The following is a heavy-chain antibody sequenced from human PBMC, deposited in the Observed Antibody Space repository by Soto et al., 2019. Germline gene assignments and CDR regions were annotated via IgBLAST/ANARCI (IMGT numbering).Heavy chain of an antibody. CDR1: GYTFTSYD. CDR3: ARGIVPAPSLLRYYYYYMDV. Sequence: ASVKVSCKASGYTFTSYDINWVRQATGQGLEWMGWMNPNSGNTGYAQKFQGRVTMTRNTSISTAYMELSSLRSEDTAVYYCARGIVPAPSLLRYYYYYMDVWGKGTTVTVSS. V-gene: IGHV1-8*01. CDR2: MNPNSGNT. D-gene: IGHD2-2*01. J-gene: IGHJ6*03.